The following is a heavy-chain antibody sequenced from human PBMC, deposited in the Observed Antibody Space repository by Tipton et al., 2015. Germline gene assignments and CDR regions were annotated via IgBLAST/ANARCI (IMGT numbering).Heavy chain of an antibody. D-gene: IGHD6-13*01. CDR3: ARMGILGNWFDP. J-gene: IGHJ5*02. Sequence: TLSLTCTVSGGSISNYYWSWIRQPAGTGLERIGRIYTSGRTKDNPSLKSRVTMSLDTSKNQFSLRLTSVTAADTAVYYCARMGILGNWFDPWGQGTLVTVSS. CDR2: IYTSGRT. CDR1: GGSISNYY. V-gene: IGHV4-4*07.